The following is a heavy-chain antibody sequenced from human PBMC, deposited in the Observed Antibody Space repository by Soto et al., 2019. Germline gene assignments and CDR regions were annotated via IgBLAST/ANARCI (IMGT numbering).Heavy chain of an antibody. CDR2: IKLMYGTT. J-gene: IGHJ5*02. D-gene: IGHD3-3*01. CDR3: AVEIGGSLFGSDP. CDR1: GVSAKYSG. Sequence: QVQLVQSGPEVKKPESSVKVSCEASGVSAKYSGISWVRLAPGQGLEWMGGIKLMYGTTHYAQKFQARVTISADTSPTTAFLLLSDLTSDDTAVYYRAVEIGGSLFGSDPWGQGTLVTVSS. V-gene: IGHV1-69*14.